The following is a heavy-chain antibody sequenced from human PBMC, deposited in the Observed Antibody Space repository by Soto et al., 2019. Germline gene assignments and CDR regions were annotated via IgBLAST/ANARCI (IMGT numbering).Heavy chain of an antibody. D-gene: IGHD2-21*02. V-gene: IGHV5-51*01. J-gene: IGHJ3*02. CDR3: ARPRQVTAIGSAFDI. CDR2: IYPADSDT. CDR1: GYSFTSYW. Sequence: GESLKISCKGSGYSFTSYWIGWVRQMPGKGLEWMGIIYPADSDTRYSPSFQGQVTISADKSISTAYLQWGSLKASDTAMYYCARPRQVTAIGSAFDIWGQGTMVTVSS.